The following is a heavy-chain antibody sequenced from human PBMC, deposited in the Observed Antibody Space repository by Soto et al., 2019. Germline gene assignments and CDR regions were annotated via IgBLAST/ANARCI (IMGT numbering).Heavy chain of an antibody. D-gene: IGHD2-2*01. V-gene: IGHV3-23*01. Sequence: EVQLLESGGGLVQPGGSLRLSCAGSGFTFINYAMNWVRQAPVKGLEWVSSISGGGDATFFADSVRGRFTISRDNSKNTVTLQMNSLGVDDTAVYYCARKILGSTSRPNYWYFDLWGRGTLVTFSS. CDR2: ISGGGDAT. CDR3: ARKILGSTSRPNYWYFDL. J-gene: IGHJ2*01. CDR1: GFTFINYA.